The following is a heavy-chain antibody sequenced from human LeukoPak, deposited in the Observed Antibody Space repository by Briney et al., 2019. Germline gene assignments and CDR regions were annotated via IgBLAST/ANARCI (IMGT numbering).Heavy chain of an antibody. CDR3: AKAVGSSWYRDYFDY. CDR1: GFTFDDYA. J-gene: IGHJ4*02. CDR2: ISWNSGSI. V-gene: IGHV3-9*01. D-gene: IGHD6-13*01. Sequence: PGGSLRLSCAASGFTFDDYAMHWVRQAPGKGLEWVSGISWNSGSIGCADSVKGRFTISRDNAKNSLYLQMNSLRAEDTALYYCAKAVGSSWYRDYFDYWGQGTLVTVSS.